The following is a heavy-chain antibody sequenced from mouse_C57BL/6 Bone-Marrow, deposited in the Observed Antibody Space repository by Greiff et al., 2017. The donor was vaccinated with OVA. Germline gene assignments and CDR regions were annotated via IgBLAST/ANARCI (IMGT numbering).Heavy chain of an antibody. D-gene: IGHD5-1*01. Sequence: QVQLKESGAELVKPGASVKMSCKASGYTFTTYPIEWMKQNPGKSLEWIGNFHPYNDDTKYNEKFKGKATLTVEKSSSTAYLELSRLTSDDSAVYYSAIPALFRAMDYWGQGTSVTVSS. CDR1: GYTFTTYP. J-gene: IGHJ4*01. CDR3: AIPALFRAMDY. CDR2: FHPYNDDT. V-gene: IGHV1-47*01.